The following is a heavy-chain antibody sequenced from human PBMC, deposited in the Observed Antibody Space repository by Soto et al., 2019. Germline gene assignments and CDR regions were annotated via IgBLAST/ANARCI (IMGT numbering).Heavy chain of an antibody. CDR3: ARESRSYALWSGYYSPDFFDS. CDR2: IIPYFDLV. D-gene: IGHD3-3*01. J-gene: IGHJ4*02. V-gene: IGHV1-69*13. Sequence: SVKLSCKASGGTFSTYAGSWVRQAPGQGLEWLGGIIPYFDLVNYAQKFQGRVTITADESTGTAYMEVSSLRTEDTAVYYCARESRSYALWSGYYSPDFFDSWGQGTQVTVSS. CDR1: GGTFSTYA.